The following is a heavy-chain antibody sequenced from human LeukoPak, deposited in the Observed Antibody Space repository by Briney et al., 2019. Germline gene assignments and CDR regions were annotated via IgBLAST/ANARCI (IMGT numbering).Heavy chain of an antibody. CDR1: GFTFSSYA. Sequence: PGGSLRLSCAASGFTFSSYAMSWVRQAPGKGLEWVSAISGSGGSTYYADSVKGRFTIPRDNSKNTLYLQMNSLRAEDTAVYYCAKDARITMIVVVLASAFDIWGQGTMVTVSS. CDR3: AKDARITMIVVVLASAFDI. J-gene: IGHJ3*02. D-gene: IGHD3-22*01. CDR2: ISGSGGST. V-gene: IGHV3-23*01.